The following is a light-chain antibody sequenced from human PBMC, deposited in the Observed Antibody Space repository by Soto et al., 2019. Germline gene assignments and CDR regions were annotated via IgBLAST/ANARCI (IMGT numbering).Light chain of an antibody. CDR1: SSNSGSNY. CDR2: RNN. Sequence: QSVLTQPPSASGTPGQRVTISCSGSSSNSGSNYVYWYQQLPGTAPKLLIYRNNQRPSGVPDRFSGSKSGTSASLATSGLRSEDEADYYCAAWDDSLSGRVFGGGTKLTVL. J-gene: IGLJ3*02. CDR3: AAWDDSLSGRV. V-gene: IGLV1-47*01.